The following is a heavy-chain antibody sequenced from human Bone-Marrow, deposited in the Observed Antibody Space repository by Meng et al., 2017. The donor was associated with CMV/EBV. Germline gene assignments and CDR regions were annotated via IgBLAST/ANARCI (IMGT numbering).Heavy chain of an antibody. J-gene: IGHJ4*02. CDR1: GFTFSSYA. Sequence: GGSLRLSCAASGFTFSSYAMHWVRQAPGKGLEWVANIKYDGSEKFYVDSVKGRFTISRDNAKNSLFLQMNSLRVDDTAVYYCGRNRVDFWGQGTLVTVSS. D-gene: IGHD1-14*01. CDR3: GRNRVDF. CDR2: IKYDGSEK. V-gene: IGHV3-7*01.